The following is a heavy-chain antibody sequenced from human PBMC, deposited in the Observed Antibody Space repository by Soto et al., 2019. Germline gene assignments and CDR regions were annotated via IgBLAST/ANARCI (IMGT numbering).Heavy chain of an antibody. D-gene: IGHD3-22*01. J-gene: IGHJ6*02. CDR1: GGSFSDYS. V-gene: IGHV4-34*01. CDR2: INHSGST. Sequence: PSETLSLTCAVYGGSFSDYSWTWIRQPPGKGLEWIGEINHSGSTYYNPSLKSRVTISVDTSKNQFSLKLSSVTAADTAVYYCAREGGVYDSSGYPIYYYGMDVWGQGTTVTVSS. CDR3: AREGGVYDSSGYPIYYYGMDV.